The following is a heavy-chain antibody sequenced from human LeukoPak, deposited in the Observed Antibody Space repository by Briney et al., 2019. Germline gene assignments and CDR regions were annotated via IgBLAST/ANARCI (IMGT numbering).Heavy chain of an antibody. J-gene: IGHJ4*02. CDR3: ACRKQYFDSSGYLK. V-gene: IGHV4-39*07. CDR2: IYFGVST. D-gene: IGHD3-22*01. CDR1: GGSITSTSYF. Sequence: SETLSLTCTVSGGSITSTSYFCGWIRQPPGKGLEWIGSIYFGVSTYYNPSLKSRVTISIDTSKNQFSLELRSVTAADTAVYYCACRKQYFDSSGYLKWGQGTLVTVSS.